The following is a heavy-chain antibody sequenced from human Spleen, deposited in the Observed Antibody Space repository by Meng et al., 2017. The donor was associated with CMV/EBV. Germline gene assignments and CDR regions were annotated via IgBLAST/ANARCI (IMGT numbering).Heavy chain of an antibody. J-gene: IGHJ6*02. CDR1: GYTFTGYY. Sequence: ASVKVSCKASGYTFTGYYMHWVRQAPGQGLEWMGWINPNSGGTNYAQKFQGRVTMTRDTSISTAYMELRSLRSDDTAVYYCARGIAAAGTPNYYYYGMDVWGQGTTVTVSS. D-gene: IGHD6-13*01. CDR3: ARGIAAAGTPNYYYYGMDV. CDR2: INPNSGGT. V-gene: IGHV1-2*02.